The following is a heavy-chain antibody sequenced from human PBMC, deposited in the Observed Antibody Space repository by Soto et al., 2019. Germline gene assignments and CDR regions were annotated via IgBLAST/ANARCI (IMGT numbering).Heavy chain of an antibody. CDR3: ARDRGPSSGYYPYWFDP. CDR1: GYTFTGYY. CDR2: IIPIFGTA. J-gene: IGHJ5*02. V-gene: IGHV1-69*13. D-gene: IGHD3-22*01. Sequence: GASVKVSCTASGYTFTGYYMRWVRQAPGQGLEWMGGIIPIFGTANYAQKFQARVTITADESTSTAYMELSSLRSEDTAVYYCARDRGPSSGYYPYWFDPWGQGTLVTVSS.